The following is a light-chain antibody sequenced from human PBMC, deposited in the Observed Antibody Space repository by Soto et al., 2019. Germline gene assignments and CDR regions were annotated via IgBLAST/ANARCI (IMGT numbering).Light chain of an antibody. CDR3: QKYNSALSLT. J-gene: IGKJ4*01. CDR1: QGIRNY. Sequence: DIQMTQSPSSLSASVGDRVTITCRASQGIRNYLAWYQQKPGKVPKLLIYAASNLQSGVPSRFSDSGSRKYFTLTISSLQPEGDATEYCQKYNSALSLTFGGGTKVEIK. V-gene: IGKV1-27*01. CDR2: AAS.